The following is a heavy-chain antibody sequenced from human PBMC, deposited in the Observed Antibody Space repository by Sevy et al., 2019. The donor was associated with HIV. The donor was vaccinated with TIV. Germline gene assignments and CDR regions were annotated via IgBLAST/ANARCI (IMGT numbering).Heavy chain of an antibody. V-gene: IGHV3-7*03. CDR2: IKRDGSEK. J-gene: IGHJ6*02. CDR1: GFTFSNYW. Sequence: GGSLRLSCAGSGFTFSNYWMSWVRQAPGKGLEWVANIKRDGSEKYYVASVKGRFTISRDNAKTSLYLQMNSLRVEDTAVSSCARDCSIARRLWGLDVWGQGTMVTVSS. D-gene: IGHD2-2*01. CDR3: ARDCSIARRLWGLDV.